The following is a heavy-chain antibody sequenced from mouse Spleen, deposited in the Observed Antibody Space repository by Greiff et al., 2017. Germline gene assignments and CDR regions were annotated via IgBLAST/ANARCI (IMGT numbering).Heavy chain of an antibody. CDR3: ARDDGSYWYFDV. J-gene: IGHJ1*01. Sequence: EVKLVESGGGLVKPGGSLKLSCAASGFTFSDYGMHWVRQAPEKGLEWVAYISSGSSTIYYADTVKGRFTISRDNAKNTLFLQMTSLRSEDTAMYYCARDDGSYWYFDVWGAGTTVTVSS. V-gene: IGHV5-17*01. D-gene: IGHD1-1*02. CDR2: ISSGSSTI. CDR1: GFTFSDYG.